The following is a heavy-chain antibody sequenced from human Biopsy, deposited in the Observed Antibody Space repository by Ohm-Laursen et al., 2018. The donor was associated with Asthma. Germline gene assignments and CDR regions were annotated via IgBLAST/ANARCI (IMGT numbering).Heavy chain of an antibody. CDR1: GYSLTDLS. D-gene: IGHD4-17*01. Sequence: APVKVSCKVSGYSLTDLSMHWVRQAPGQGLEWMGGHDHEEGGTVNARRFQGRVTMTEDTSTDTAYMELSSLSSDDTAVYYCASDFPKDYVRYNFQFWGQGTLVTVSS. CDR2: HDHEEGGT. CDR3: ASDFPKDYVRYNFQF. V-gene: IGHV1-24*01. J-gene: IGHJ4*02.